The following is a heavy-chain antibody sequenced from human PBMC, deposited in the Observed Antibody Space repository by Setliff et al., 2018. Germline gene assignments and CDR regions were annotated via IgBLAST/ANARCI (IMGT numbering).Heavy chain of an antibody. CDR1: GFIFSNHG. J-gene: IGHJ4*02. CDR2: IRHDGDNK. V-gene: IGHV3-30*02. D-gene: IGHD3-9*01. CDR3: AKEIIEGLLSGLDF. Sequence: EGSLRLSCAASGFIFSNHGMHWVRQAPGKGLEWITFIRHDGDNKYYRDSVRGRFTVSRDNSKNTLTLQVNSLRPDDTAVYYCAKEIIEGLLSGLDFWGQGTLVTVSS.